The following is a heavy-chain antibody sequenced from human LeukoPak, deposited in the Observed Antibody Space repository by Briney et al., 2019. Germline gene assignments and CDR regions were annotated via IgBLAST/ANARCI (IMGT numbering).Heavy chain of an antibody. Sequence: GGSLRLSCAASGFTFSDYWMSWVRLAPGKGLEWVANIKQDGSEKYYVDSVKGRFTISRDNAKNSLYLQMNSLRAEDTAVYYCAKLHHTVTGAAFDIWGQGTMVTVSS. CDR2: IKQDGSEK. D-gene: IGHD4-17*01. J-gene: IGHJ3*02. V-gene: IGHV3-7*03. CDR1: GFTFSDYW. CDR3: AKLHHTVTGAAFDI.